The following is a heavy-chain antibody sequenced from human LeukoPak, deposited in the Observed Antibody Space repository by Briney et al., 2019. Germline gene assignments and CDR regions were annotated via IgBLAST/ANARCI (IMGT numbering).Heavy chain of an antibody. Sequence: SETLSLTCTVSGGSISSRSYYWGWLRQPPGTGLEWIGSIYYSGSTYYNPSLKSRVTISVDTSKNQFSLKLSSVTAADTAVYYCARPHYDFWSGYADFDYWGQGTLVTVSS. CDR1: GGSISSRSYY. CDR3: ARPHYDFWSGYADFDY. V-gene: IGHV4-39*01. D-gene: IGHD3-3*01. J-gene: IGHJ4*02. CDR2: IYYSGST.